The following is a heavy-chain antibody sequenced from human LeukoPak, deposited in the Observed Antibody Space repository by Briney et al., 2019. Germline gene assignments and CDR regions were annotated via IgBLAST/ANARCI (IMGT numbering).Heavy chain of an antibody. D-gene: IGHD2-21*02. Sequence: GRSLRLSCAASGFTFSSYAMHWVRQAPGKGLEWVAVISYDGSNKYYADSLKGRFTISRDNSKNTLYLQMNSLRAEDTAVYSSARDSMHPAYCGGDCYGSYYYGMDVWGQGTTVTVSS. V-gene: IGHV3-30-3*01. CDR2: ISYDGSNK. CDR3: ARDSMHPAYCGGDCYGSYYYGMDV. CDR1: GFTFSSYA. J-gene: IGHJ6*02.